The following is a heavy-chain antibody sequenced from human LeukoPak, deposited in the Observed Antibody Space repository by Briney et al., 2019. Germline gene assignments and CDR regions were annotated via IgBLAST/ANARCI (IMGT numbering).Heavy chain of an antibody. CDR1: GFTFSTYE. J-gene: IGHJ3*02. Sequence: GGSLRLSCAASGFTFSTYEMNWVRQAPGKGLEWVSYISSSSSAIYYTDSVKGRFTTSRDNAENSLSLQMNSLRDEDTAVYYCARVGYTSGWDIWGQGTMVTVSS. V-gene: IGHV3-48*02. CDR2: ISSSSSAI. CDR3: ARVGYTSGWDI. D-gene: IGHD6-19*01.